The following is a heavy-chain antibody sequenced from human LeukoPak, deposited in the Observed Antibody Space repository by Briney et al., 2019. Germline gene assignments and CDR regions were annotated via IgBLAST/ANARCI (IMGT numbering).Heavy chain of an antibody. V-gene: IGHV4-59*01. D-gene: IGHD3-9*01. J-gene: IGHJ6*02. CDR2: IYYSGST. Sequence: SETLSLTCTVSGGSISSYYWSWIRQPPGKGLEWIGYIYYSGSTNYNPSLKSRVTISVDTSKNQFSLKLSSVTAAGTAVYYCARANRDILTGYYGDYYYYGMDVWGQGTTVTVSS. CDR3: ARANRDILTGYYGDYYYYGMDV. CDR1: GGSISSYY.